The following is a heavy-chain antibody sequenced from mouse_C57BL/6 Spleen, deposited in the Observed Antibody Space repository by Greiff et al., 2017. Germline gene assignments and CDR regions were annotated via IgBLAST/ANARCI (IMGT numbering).Heavy chain of an antibody. D-gene: IGHD1-1*02. CDR2: INPNNGGT. J-gene: IGHJ4*01. V-gene: IGHV1-26*01. CDR1: GYTFTDYY. CDR3: ARCYYDGLYYAMDY. Sequence: VQLKQSGPELVKPGASVKISCKASGYTFTDYYMNWVKQSHGKSLEWIGDINPNNGGTSYNQQFKGKATLTVDKSSSTAYMELRSLTSEDSAVYYCARCYYDGLYYAMDYWGQGTSVTVSS.